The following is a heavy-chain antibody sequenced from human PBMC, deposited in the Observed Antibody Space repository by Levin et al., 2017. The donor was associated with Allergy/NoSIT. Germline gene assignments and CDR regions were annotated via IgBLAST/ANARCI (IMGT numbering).Heavy chain of an antibody. V-gene: IGHV4-59*01. CDR3: AREYAVTKAVGYYGMDG. Sequence: SSETLSLTCTVSGGSISSYYWSWIRQPPGKGLEWIGYIYYSGSTNYNPSLKSRVTISVDTSKNQFSLKLSSVTAADTAVYYCAREYAVTKAVGYYGMDGWGQGTTVTVSS. CDR2: IYYSGST. J-gene: IGHJ6*02. D-gene: IGHD4-11*01. CDR1: GGSISSYY.